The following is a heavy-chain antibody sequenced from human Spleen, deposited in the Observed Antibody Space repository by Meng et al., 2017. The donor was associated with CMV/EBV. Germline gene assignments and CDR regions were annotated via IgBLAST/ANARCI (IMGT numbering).Heavy chain of an antibody. CDR2: IRYDGSNK. D-gene: IGHD6-19*01. Sequence: GESLKISCAASGFTFSSYGMHWVRQAPGKGLEWVAFIRYDGSNKYYADSVKGRFTISRDNSKNTLYLQMNSLRAEDTAVYYCARDEEGPYNSGWYGYWGQGTLVTVSS. J-gene: IGHJ4*02. CDR3: ARDEEGPYNSGWYGY. V-gene: IGHV3-30*02. CDR1: GFTFSSYG.